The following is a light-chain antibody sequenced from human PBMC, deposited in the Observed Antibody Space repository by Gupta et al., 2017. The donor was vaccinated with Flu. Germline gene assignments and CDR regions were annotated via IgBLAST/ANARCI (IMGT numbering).Light chain of an antibody. V-gene: IGKV3-11*01. J-gene: IGKJ4*01. CDR2: ETS. CDR1: QTFPNF. CDR3: QLPFA. Sequence: EIVLTQSPATLSLSQGERTTLSCRASQTFPNFLPRYQHNPCQAPRLLIYETSKGATGIPARFSGNESATEFSRADNGVAPDDYEGHDRQLPFAFGRGTTVEIK.